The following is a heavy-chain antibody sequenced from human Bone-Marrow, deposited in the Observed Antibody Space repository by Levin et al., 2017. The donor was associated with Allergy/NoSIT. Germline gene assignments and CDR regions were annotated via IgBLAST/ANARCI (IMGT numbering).Heavy chain of an antibody. CDR2: ISDSGDRT. CDR1: GFTFSNSA. V-gene: IGHV3-23*01. J-gene: IGHJ6*02. Sequence: PGGSLRLSCTASGFTFSNSAMGWVRQAPGKGLEWVSSISDSGDRTYYADSVKGRFTISRDDSKNTLYLQMNSLGAEDTALDYCARKPNGLDVWGQGTTVTVSS. CDR3: ARKPNGLDV.